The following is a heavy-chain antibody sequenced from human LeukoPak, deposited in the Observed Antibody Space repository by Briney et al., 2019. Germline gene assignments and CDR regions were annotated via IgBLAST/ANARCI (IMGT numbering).Heavy chain of an antibody. CDR3: ARHSRGTYYYGSGSYYQRPFWFDP. J-gene: IGHJ5*02. D-gene: IGHD3-10*01. CDR1: GGSFSGYY. CDR2: INHSGST. V-gene: IGHV4-34*01. Sequence: SETLSLTCAVYGGSFSGYYWSWIRQPPGKGLEWIGEINHSGSTNYNPSLKSRVTISVDTSKNQFSLKLSSVTAADTAVYYCARHSRGTYYYGSGSYYQRPFWFDPWGQGTLVTVSS.